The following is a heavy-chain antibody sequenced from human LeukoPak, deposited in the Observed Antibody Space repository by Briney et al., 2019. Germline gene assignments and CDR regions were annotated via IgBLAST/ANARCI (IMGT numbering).Heavy chain of an antibody. J-gene: IGHJ4*02. D-gene: IGHD2-8*02. CDR3: ARQLGAGTGPLGVDY. V-gene: IGHV4-34*01. CDR1: GGSFSGYY. Sequence: PSETLSLTCAVYGGSFSGYYWSWIRQPPGKGLEWIGEINHSGSTNYNPSLKSRGTITLDTSKNHFSFLLISVTAAETTVDYCARQLGAGTGPLGVDYWGQGTLVTVSS. CDR2: INHSGST.